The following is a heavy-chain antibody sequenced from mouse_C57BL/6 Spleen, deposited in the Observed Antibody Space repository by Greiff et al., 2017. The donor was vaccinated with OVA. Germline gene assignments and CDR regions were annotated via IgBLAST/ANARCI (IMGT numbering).Heavy chain of an antibody. CDR1: GYTFTSYW. Sequence: QVQLQQPGAELVRPGSSVKLSCKASGYTFTSYWMHWVKQRPIQGLEWIGNIDPSDSETHYNQKFKDKATLTVDKSSSTAYMQLSSLTSEDSAVYYCARAGVTTVVATDYYAMDYWGQGTSVTVSS. D-gene: IGHD1-1*01. CDR3: ARAGVTTVVATDYYAMDY. CDR2: IDPSDSET. V-gene: IGHV1-52*01. J-gene: IGHJ4*01.